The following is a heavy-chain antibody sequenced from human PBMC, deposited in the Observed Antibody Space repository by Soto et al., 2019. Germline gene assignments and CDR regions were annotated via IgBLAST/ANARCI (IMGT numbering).Heavy chain of an antibody. D-gene: IGHD6-25*01. V-gene: IGHV3-7*01. CDR1: GFTFSAYW. CDR3: AREKRANGYFDY. Sequence: EVQLVESGGGLVQTGGSLRLSCAASGFTFSAYWMSWVRQAPGKGLEWVVNIKQGGSEKYYVDSVNGRFIISRDDAKNSLFLQVNSLRVEDTAVYYCAREKRANGYFDYWGQGTLVTVSS. CDR2: IKQGGSEK. J-gene: IGHJ4*02.